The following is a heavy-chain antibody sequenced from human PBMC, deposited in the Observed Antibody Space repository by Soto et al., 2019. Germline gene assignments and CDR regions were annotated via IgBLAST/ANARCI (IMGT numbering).Heavy chain of an antibody. J-gene: IGHJ3*02. CDR3: ARHRFGEFYRSDAFDI. CDR2: IYYSGST. CDR1: GGSISSSRCY. Sequence: SETLSLTCTLSGGSISSSRCYWVWLRQPPGKGLEWIGSIYYSGSTYYNPSLKSRFTIYLYTSKNEFSLKLSSVTAADTAVYYCARHRFGEFYRSDAFDIWGQGTMVTVSS. V-gene: IGHV4-39*01. D-gene: IGHD3-10*01.